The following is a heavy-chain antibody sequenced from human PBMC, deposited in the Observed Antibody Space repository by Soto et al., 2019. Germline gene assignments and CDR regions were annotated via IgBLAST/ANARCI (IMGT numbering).Heavy chain of an antibody. V-gene: IGHV4-31*03. J-gene: IGHJ4*02. CDR2: IYYSGST. Sequence: SETLSLTCTVSGGSISSGGYYWSWIRQHPGKGLEWIGYIYYSGSTYYNPSLKSRVTISVDTSKNQFSLKLVSVTAADTAVYYCARVVSSGEYFDFWGQGTLVTVSS. CDR3: ARVVSSGEYFDF. D-gene: IGHD3-22*01. CDR1: GGSISSGGYY.